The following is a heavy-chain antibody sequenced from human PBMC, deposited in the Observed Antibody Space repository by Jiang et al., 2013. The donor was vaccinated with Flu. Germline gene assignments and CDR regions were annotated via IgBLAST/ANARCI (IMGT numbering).Heavy chain of an antibody. V-gene: IGHV3-23*01. D-gene: IGHD3-22*01. CDR1: GFTFSSYA. CDR2: ISGSGGST. J-gene: IGHJ3*02. Sequence: VQLLESGGGLVQPGGSLRLSCAASGFTFSSYAMSWVRQAPGKGLEWVSAISGSGGSTYYADSVKGRFTISRDNSKNTLYLQMNSLRAEDTAVYYCAKDMSYYDSSGYFDAFDIWGQGTMVTVSS. CDR3: AKDMSYYDSSGYFDAFDI.